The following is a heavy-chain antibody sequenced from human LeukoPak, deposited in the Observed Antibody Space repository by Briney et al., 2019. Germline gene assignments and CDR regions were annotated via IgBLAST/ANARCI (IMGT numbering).Heavy chain of an antibody. D-gene: IGHD6-19*01. CDR3: ARDQDSSGWYAASDY. CDR2: INPSGGST. Sequence: GASVKVSCKASGYTFTSYYMHWVRQAPGQGLEWMGIINPSGGSTSYAQKFQGRVTMTRDMSTSTVYMELSSLRSEDTAVYYCARDQDSSGWYAASDYWGQGTLVTVSS. V-gene: IGHV1-46*01. J-gene: IGHJ4*02. CDR1: GYTFTSYY.